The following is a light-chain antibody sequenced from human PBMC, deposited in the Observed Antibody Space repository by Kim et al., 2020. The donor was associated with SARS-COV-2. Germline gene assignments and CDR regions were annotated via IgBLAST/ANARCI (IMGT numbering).Light chain of an antibody. CDR2: YDR. CDR1: NIGTKS. Sequence: SYELTQPPSVSVAPGKTASITCGGNNIGTKSVHWYQQKPGQAPVVVIYYDRDRPSGIPERFSGSNSGNTATLTISRVEAGDEADYYCQVWDSSSDPLVVFGGGTQLTVL. CDR3: QVWDSSSDPLVV. V-gene: IGLV3-21*04. J-gene: IGLJ2*01.